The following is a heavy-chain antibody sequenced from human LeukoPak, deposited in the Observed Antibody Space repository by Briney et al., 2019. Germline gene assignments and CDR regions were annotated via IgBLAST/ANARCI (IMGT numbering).Heavy chain of an antibody. CDR1: GYSISSGYY. CDR2: IYHSGST. CDR3: ARPNYDSSGYAYYFDY. Sequence: PSETLSLTXAVSGYSISSGYYWGWIRKPPGKGLERIGSIYHSGSTYYNPSLKSRVTISVDTSKNQFSLKLSSVTAADTAVYYCARPNYDSSGYAYYFDYWGQGTLVTVSS. D-gene: IGHD3-22*01. V-gene: IGHV4-38-2*01. J-gene: IGHJ4*02.